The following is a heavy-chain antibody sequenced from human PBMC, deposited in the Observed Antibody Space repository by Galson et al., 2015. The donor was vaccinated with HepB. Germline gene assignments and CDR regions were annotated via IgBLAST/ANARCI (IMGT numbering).Heavy chain of an antibody. V-gene: IGHV4-59*08. J-gene: IGHJ5*02. CDR2: IYYSGST. CDR1: GGSISSYY. CDR3: ASLSNSYYWNWFDP. Sequence: LSLTCTVSGGSISSYYWSWIRQPPGKGLEWIGYIYYSGSTNYNPSLKSRVTISVDTSKNQFSLKLSSVTAADTAVYYCASLSNSYYWNWFDPWGQGTLVTVSS. D-gene: IGHD3-10*01.